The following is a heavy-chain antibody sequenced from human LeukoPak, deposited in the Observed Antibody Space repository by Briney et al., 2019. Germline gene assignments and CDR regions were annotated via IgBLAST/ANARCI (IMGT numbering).Heavy chain of an antibody. CDR1: GGSISNYY. Sequence: KASETLSLTCTVSGGSISNYYWNWIRQPPGKGLEWIGYIYYSGSTNYNPSLKSRVTISLDTSKNQFSLKLRSVTAADTAVYYCAKAGVLRYYMDVWGKGTTVTISS. D-gene: IGHD3-10*01. CDR2: IYYSGST. J-gene: IGHJ6*03. CDR3: AKAGVLRYYMDV. V-gene: IGHV4-59*01.